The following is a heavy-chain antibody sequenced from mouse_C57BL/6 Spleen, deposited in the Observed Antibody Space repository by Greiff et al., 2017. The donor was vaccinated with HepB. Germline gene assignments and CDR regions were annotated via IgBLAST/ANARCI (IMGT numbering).Heavy chain of an antibody. V-gene: IGHV10-3*01. CDR3: VRDDYYGRSPYWYFDV. D-gene: IGHD1-1*01. Sequence: EVHLVESGGGLVQPKGSLKLSCAASGFTFNTYAMHWVRQAPGKGLEWVARIRSKSSNYATYYADSVKDSFTISRDDSQSMLYLQMNYLKTEDTAMYYCVRDDYYGRSPYWYFDVWGTGTTVTVSS. CDR2: IRSKSSNYAT. J-gene: IGHJ1*03. CDR1: GFTFNTYA.